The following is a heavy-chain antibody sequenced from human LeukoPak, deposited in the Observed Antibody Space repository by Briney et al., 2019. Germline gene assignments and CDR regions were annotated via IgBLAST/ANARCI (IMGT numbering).Heavy chain of an antibody. CDR1: GYTFTSYW. V-gene: IGHV5-51*01. CDR2: IYPGDSDT. D-gene: IGHD6-13*01. J-gene: IGHJ4*02. Sequence: ASVKVSCKASGYTFTSYWIGWVRQMPGKGLEWMGIIYPGDSDTRYSPSFQGQVTISADKSISTAYLQWSSLKASDTAMYYCARLLGSSWSFLDYWGQGTLVTVSS. CDR3: ARLLGSSWSFLDY.